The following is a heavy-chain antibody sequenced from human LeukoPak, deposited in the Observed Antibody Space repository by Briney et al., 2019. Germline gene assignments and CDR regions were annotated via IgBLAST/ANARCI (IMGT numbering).Heavy chain of an antibody. CDR2: ISWNTGNI. V-gene: IGHV3-9*03. J-gene: IGHJ3*02. Sequence: PGRSLRLACAASGFTLDDYAMHWVRQAPGKGLEWVSGISWNTGNIGYADSVKGRFTISRDNAKNSLYLQMNSLRAEDMALYYCAKGSSGWTHDAFDIWGQGTMVTVSS. CDR3: AKGSSGWTHDAFDI. D-gene: IGHD6-19*01. CDR1: GFTLDDYA.